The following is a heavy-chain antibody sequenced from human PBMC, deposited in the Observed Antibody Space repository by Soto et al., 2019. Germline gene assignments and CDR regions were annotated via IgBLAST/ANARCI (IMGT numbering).Heavy chain of an antibody. D-gene: IGHD2-15*01. J-gene: IGHJ6*04. V-gene: IGHV4-4*02. CDR3: AKKVPAALRLYFFFGSDV. Sequence: PSKTLSLTWAVSGASISSDNRWTWVRQPPGEGLEWIGEISQSGTTKYNPSLASRVTISVDKSKNQFSLRLTSMTAADTAVYYCAKKVPAALRLYFFFGSDVWGEGTTVTASS. CDR2: ISQSGTT. CDR1: GASISSDNR.